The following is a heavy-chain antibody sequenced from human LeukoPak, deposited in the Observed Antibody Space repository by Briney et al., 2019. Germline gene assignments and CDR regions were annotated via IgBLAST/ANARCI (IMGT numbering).Heavy chain of an antibody. J-gene: IGHJ3*02. CDR3: ASHSSSRLSWI. CDR2: INPNSGGT. V-gene: IGHV1-2*02. D-gene: IGHD6-13*01. CDR1: GYTFTGYY. Sequence: GASVKVSCKASGYTFTGYYIHWVRQAPGQGLEWMGWINPNSGGTKSAQRFQGRVTMSRDTSTSTAFMELRSLRSDDTAMYYCASHSSSRLSWIWGQGTMVTVSS.